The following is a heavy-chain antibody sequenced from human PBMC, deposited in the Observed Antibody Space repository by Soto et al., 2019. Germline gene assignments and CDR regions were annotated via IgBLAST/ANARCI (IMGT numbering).Heavy chain of an antibody. D-gene: IGHD2-2*01. J-gene: IGHJ4*02. Sequence: GGSLRLSCAASGFTFSSYAMHWVRQAPGKGLEWVAVISYDGSNKYYADSVKGRFTISRYNYKNTLYLQMNSLRAADSALYYCAREGYCSSTSCSFDYWGQGTLVTVSS. CDR1: GFTFSSYA. V-gene: IGHV3-30*04. CDR3: AREGYCSSTSCSFDY. CDR2: ISYDGSNK.